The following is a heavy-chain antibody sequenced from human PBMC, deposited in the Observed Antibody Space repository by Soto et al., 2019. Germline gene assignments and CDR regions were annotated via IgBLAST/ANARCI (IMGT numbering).Heavy chain of an antibody. Sequence: WVSLSLSCAASGFTVRNYGVHWVRQVPGKGLVWVSRINSDGSSASYADSVKGRFTISRDNAKNTLYLQMNSLRAEDTAVYYCARDTLELLYYFDYWGQGTLVTVSS. V-gene: IGHV3-74*01. CDR1: GFTVRNYG. J-gene: IGHJ4*02. CDR3: ARDTLELLYYFDY. CDR2: INSDGSSA. D-gene: IGHD1-7*01.